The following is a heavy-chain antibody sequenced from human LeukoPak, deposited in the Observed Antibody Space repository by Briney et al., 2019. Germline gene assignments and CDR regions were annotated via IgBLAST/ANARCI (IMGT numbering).Heavy chain of an antibody. J-gene: IGHJ2*01. V-gene: IGHV1-2*02. Sequence: ASVKVSCKASGYTFTGFYIHWVRQAPGQGLEWMGWINPNSGGTNYAQKFQDRVTMTRDTSISTAYMELSSLKSDDTAVYSCARPLTTSGWYIDLWGRGTLVTVSS. D-gene: IGHD1-14*01. CDR1: GYTFTGFY. CDR2: INPNSGGT. CDR3: ARPLTTSGWYIDL.